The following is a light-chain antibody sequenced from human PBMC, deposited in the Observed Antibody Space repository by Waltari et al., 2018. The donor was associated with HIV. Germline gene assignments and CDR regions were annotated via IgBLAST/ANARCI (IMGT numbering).Light chain of an antibody. CDR3: ATWDHSLNGHVV. CDR1: SSNIGDNT. V-gene: IGLV1-44*01. Sequence: QSVMTQPPSASGTPGQRVTISCSGSSSNIGDNTVNWYQQLPGTAPKPLIDPNARRPSGGPDRFSGSKSGTSAARAISGLQSEDEADYYCATWDHSLNGHVVFGGWTKLTVL. CDR2: PNA. J-gene: IGLJ2*01.